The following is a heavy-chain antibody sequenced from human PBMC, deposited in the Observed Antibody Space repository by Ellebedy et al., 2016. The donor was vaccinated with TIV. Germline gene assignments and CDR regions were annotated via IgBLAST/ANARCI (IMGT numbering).Heavy chain of an antibody. D-gene: IGHD7-27*01. CDR1: GDSVSSNSAA. CDR3: ARERRNWGFQDY. J-gene: IGHJ4*02. CDR2: TYYRSKWYD. V-gene: IGHV6-1*01. Sequence: QTLSLTCAIPGDSVSSNSAAWNWIRQSPSTGLEWLGRTYYRSKWYDDYAVSAKSRITINPDTSKNQFSLQLNSVTPEDKAVYYCARERRNWGFQDYWGQGTLVTVSS.